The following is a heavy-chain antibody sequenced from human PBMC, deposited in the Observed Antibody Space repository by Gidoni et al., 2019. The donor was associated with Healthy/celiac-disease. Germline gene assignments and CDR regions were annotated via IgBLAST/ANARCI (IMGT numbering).Heavy chain of an antibody. CDR2: FDPEDGET. J-gene: IGHJ5*02. Sequence: QVQLVQSGAEVKKPGASVKVSCKVSGYTLTDLSMHWVRQAPGKGLEWTGGFDPEDGETIYAQKFQGRVTMTEDTSTDTAYMELSSLRSEDTAVYYCATNYYDSSGYYSQPFDPWGQGTLVTVSS. CDR3: ATNYYDSSGYYSQPFDP. V-gene: IGHV1-24*01. CDR1: GYTLTDLS. D-gene: IGHD3-22*01.